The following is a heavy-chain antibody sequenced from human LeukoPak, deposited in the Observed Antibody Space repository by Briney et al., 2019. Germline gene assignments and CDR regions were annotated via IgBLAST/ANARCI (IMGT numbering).Heavy chain of an antibody. Sequence: SQTLSLTCAISGDSVSSNSAAWTWIRQSLSRGLEWLGRTYYRSKWYNDYAVSVKSRITINPDTSKNQFSLQLNSVTPEDTAVYYCAREADMGATSSGDWFDPWGQGTLVTVSS. CDR3: AREADMGATSSGDWFDP. V-gene: IGHV6-1*01. CDR2: TYYRSKWYN. D-gene: IGHD1-26*01. CDR1: GDSVSSNSAA. J-gene: IGHJ5*02.